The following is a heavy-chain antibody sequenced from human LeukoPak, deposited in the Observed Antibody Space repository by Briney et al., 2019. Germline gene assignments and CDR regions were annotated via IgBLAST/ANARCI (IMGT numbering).Heavy chain of an antibody. Sequence: SVKVSCKASGGTFSSYAISWVRQAPGQGLEWMGGIIPIFGTANYAQKFQGRVTITADESTSTAYMELSSLRSEDTAVYYCAKSRAAGTGPYYYYGMDVWGQGTTVTVSS. J-gene: IGHJ6*02. D-gene: IGHD6-13*01. CDR2: IIPIFGTA. CDR1: GGTFSSYA. V-gene: IGHV1-69*01. CDR3: AKSRAAGTGPYYYYGMDV.